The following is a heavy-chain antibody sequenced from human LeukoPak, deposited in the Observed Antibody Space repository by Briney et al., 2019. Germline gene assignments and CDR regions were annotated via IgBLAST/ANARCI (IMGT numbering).Heavy chain of an antibody. J-gene: IGHJ4*02. CDR1: GGSISSYY. V-gene: IGHV4-59*12. D-gene: IGHD3-22*01. CDR2: IYYSGST. Sequence: SETLSLTSTVSGGSISSYYWSWIRQPPGKGLEWIGYIYYSGSTNYNPSLKSRVTMSVDTSKNQFSLKLSSVTAADTAVYYCARDSGGARYYYDSSGYYLGDYFDYWGQGTLVTVSS. CDR3: ARDSGGARYYYDSSGYYLGDYFDY.